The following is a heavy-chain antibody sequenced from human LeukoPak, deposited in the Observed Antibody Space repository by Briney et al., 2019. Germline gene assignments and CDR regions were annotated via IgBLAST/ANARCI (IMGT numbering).Heavy chain of an antibody. CDR3: ARNSMTTVIPIFDY. CDR1: GRSISSYY. CDR2: IYYSGST. D-gene: IGHD4-17*01. V-gene: IGHV4-59*01. J-gene: IGHJ4*02. Sequence: SETLSLTCTVSGRSISSYYWSWIRQPPGKGLEWIGYIYYSGSTNYNPSLKSRVTISVDTSKNQFSLKLSSVTAADTAVYYCARNSMTTVIPIFDYWGQGTLVTVSS.